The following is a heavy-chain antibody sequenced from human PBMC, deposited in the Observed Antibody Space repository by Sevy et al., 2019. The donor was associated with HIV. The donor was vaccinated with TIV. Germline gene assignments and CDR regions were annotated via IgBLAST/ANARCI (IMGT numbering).Heavy chain of an antibody. CDR2: IHYTGGT. V-gene: IGHV4-30-4*08. D-gene: IGHD5-12*01. J-gene: IGHJ4*02. CDR3: ASKRGYNHGPFDY. Sequence: SETLSLTCTVSGGSISSSETYWSWIRQSPGGGLEWIGYIHYTGGTYYNPFLKDRVAMSVDTSERQFSRRLSLLTAADTAVYFCASKRGYNHGPFDYWGQGTLVTVSS. CDR1: GGSISSSETY.